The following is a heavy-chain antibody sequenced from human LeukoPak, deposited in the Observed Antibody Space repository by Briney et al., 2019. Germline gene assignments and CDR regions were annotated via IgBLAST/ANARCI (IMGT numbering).Heavy chain of an antibody. CDR3: ARNLIAAASGSFDI. J-gene: IGHJ3*02. V-gene: IGHV4-31*03. CDR1: GGSISSGGYY. D-gene: IGHD6-13*01. Sequence: SETLSLTCTVSGGSISSGGYYWSWIRQHPGKGLEWIGYIYYSGSTYYNPSLKSRVTISVDTSKNQFSLKLSSVTAADTAVYYCARNLIAAASGSFDIWGQGTMVTVSS. CDR2: IYYSGST.